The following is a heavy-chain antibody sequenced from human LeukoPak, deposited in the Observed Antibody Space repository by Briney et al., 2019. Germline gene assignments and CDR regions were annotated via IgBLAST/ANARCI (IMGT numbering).Heavy chain of an antibody. CDR3: ARGGIAAAPY. CDR2: ISSSSSYI. V-gene: IGHV3-21*01. D-gene: IGHD6-13*01. Sequence: GGSLRLSCAASGFTFSSYSMNWVRQAPGKGLEWVSSISSSSSYIYYADSVKGRFTISRDIAKNSLYLQMNSLRAEDTAVYYCARGGIAAAPYWGQGTLVTVSS. CDR1: GFTFSSYS. J-gene: IGHJ4*02.